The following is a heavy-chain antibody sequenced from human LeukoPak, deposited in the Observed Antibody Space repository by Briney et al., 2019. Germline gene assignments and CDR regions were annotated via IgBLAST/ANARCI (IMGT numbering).Heavy chain of an antibody. CDR1: GYTFTGYY. J-gene: IGHJ4*02. CDR2: INPNSGGT. CDR3: ARLNCDDDCHNSIY. Sequence: AASVKVSCKASGYTFTGYYMHWVRQAPGQGLEWMGWINPNSGGTNYAQKFQGRVTMTRDTSISTAYMELSRLRSDDTAVYYCARLNCDDDCHNSIYWGQGTLITVSS. D-gene: IGHD2-21*01. V-gene: IGHV1-2*02.